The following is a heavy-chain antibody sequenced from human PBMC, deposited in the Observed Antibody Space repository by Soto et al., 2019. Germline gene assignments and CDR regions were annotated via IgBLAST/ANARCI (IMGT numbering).Heavy chain of an antibody. CDR3: ARRRCRTTSCPRNYYGMDV. D-gene: IGHD2-2*01. CDR1: RYSFTYYW. J-gene: IGHJ6*02. Sequence: PGESLTISFTCSRYSFTYYWIRWVRQMPGKGLEWMGRIDPSDSHINHSPSFEGHVTISADKSISTAYLQWSGLRASDSAMYYCARRRCRTTSCPRNYYGMDVWGQGTTVTVSS. V-gene: IGHV5-10-1*01. CDR2: IDPSDSHI.